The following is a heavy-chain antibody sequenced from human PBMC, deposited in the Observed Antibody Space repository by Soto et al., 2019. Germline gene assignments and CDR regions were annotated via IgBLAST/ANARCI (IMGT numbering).Heavy chain of an antibody. CDR3: AREAGTAFDI. Sequence: QVQLVQSGAEVKKPGASVKVSCKASGYTFTRYDINWVRQATGQGLEWMGWMNDNSGNTVYEQKFQGRVTMTRNTSITTAYMELSSLRAEDAAVYYCAREAGTAFDIWGQGTMVTVSS. J-gene: IGHJ3*02. CDR2: MNDNSGNT. CDR1: GYTFTRYD. V-gene: IGHV1-8*01. D-gene: IGHD3-10*01.